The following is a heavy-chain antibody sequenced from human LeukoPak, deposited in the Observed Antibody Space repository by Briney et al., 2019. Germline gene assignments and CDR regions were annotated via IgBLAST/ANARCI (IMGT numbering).Heavy chain of an antibody. CDR2: IYHSGST. V-gene: IGHV4-38-2*02. CDR1: GYSISSGYY. Sequence: SETLSLTCAVSGYSISSGYYWGWIRQPPGKGPEWIGSIYHSGSTYYNPSLKSRVTISVDTSKNQFSLKLSSVTAADTAVYYCARDRSGYGNWGQGTLVTVSS. D-gene: IGHD5-12*01. J-gene: IGHJ4*02. CDR3: ARDRSGYGN.